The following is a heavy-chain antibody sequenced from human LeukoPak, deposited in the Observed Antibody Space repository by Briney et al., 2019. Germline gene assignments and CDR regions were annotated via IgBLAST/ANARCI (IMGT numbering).Heavy chain of an antibody. J-gene: IGHJ4*02. D-gene: IGHD5-18*01. Sequence: GGPLRLSCAASGFTFSSYAMSWVRQAPGKGLEWVSAISGSGGSTYYADSVKGRFTISRDNSKNTLYLQMNSLRAEDTAVYYCAKGTRGYSYGLPDYWGQGTLVTVSS. CDR3: AKGTRGYSYGLPDY. CDR1: GFTFSSYA. V-gene: IGHV3-23*01. CDR2: ISGSGGST.